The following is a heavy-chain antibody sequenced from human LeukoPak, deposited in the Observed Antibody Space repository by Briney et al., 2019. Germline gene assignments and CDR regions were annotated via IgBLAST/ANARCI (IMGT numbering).Heavy chain of an antibody. Sequence: GGSLRLSCAASGFXFSSYGIHWVRQAPGKGLEWVSLISGSGGTTYYADSVKGRFTISRDNSKNTLYLQMNSLRVEDTAVYYCAKGNYYYGSGTYPNFDYWGQGTLVTVSS. V-gene: IGHV3-23*01. CDR2: ISGSGGTT. D-gene: IGHD3-10*01. J-gene: IGHJ4*02. CDR3: AKGNYYYGSGTYPNFDY. CDR1: GFXFSSYG.